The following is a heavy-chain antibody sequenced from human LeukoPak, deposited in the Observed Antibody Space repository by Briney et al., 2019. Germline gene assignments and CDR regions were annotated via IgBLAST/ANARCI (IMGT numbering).Heavy chain of an antibody. CDR2: IGGSGGTT. Sequence: GGSLRLSCAASGFTFSSYAMSWVRQAPGKGLEWVSAIGGSGGTTYYADSVKGRFTISRDNSKNTLYLQMNSLRAEDTAVYYCASGLWFGPHYWGQGTLVTVSS. CDR1: GFTFSSYA. J-gene: IGHJ4*02. CDR3: ASGLWFGPHY. D-gene: IGHD3-10*01. V-gene: IGHV3-23*01.